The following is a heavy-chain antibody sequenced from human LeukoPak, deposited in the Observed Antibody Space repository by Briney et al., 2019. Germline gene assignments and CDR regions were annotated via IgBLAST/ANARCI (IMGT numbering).Heavy chain of an antibody. Sequence: GGSLRLSCAASGFTFSSYSLNWVRQAPGKGLEWVSFISSSSITIYYADSVKGRFTISRDNAERSLYLQMNSLRAEDTAVYYCARDRGGSYSAIDYWGQGTLVTVSS. V-gene: IGHV3-48*04. CDR1: GFTFSSYS. CDR2: ISSSSITI. J-gene: IGHJ4*02. CDR3: ARDRGGSYSAIDY. D-gene: IGHD2-15*01.